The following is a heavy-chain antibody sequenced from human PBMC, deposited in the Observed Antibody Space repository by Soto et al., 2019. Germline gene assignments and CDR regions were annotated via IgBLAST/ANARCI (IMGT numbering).Heavy chain of an antibody. CDR3: ATAGAGYIEGSGSYDTPLYYFDY. CDR2: FDPEDGET. D-gene: IGHD3-10*01. J-gene: IGHJ4*02. V-gene: IGHV1-24*01. CDR1: GYTLTELS. Sequence: ASVKVSCKVSGYTLTELSMHWVRQAPGKGLKWMGGFDPEDGETIYAQKFQGRVTMTEDTSTDAAYMELSSLRSEDTAMYYCATAGAGYIEGSGSYDTPLYYFDYWGQGTLVTVS.